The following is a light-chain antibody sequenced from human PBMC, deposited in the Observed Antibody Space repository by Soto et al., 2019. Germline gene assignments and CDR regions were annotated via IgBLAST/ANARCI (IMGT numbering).Light chain of an antibody. J-gene: IGLJ2*01. V-gene: IGLV1-44*01. Sequence: QSVLTQPPSASGTPGQRVTISCSGSSSNIVSNTVNWYQQLPGTAPKLLIYSNNQRPSGVPDRFSGSKSGTSASLAISGLQSEDEADYYCAAWDDSLNGLVVFGGGTQLTVL. CDR3: AAWDDSLNGLVV. CDR1: SSNIVSNT. CDR2: SNN.